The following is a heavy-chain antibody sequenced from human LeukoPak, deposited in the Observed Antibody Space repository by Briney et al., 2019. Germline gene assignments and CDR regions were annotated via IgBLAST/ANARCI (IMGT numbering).Heavy chain of an antibody. CDR1: GFTFSGYA. CDR3: AKVVSGGKLERLVEYYFDY. CDR2: ISGSGGST. Sequence: GGSLRLSCAASGFTFSGYAMSWVRQAPGKGLEWVSAISGSGGSTYYADSVKGRFTISRDNSKNTLYLQMNSLRAEDTAVYYCAKVVSGGKLERLVEYYFDYWGQGTLVTVSS. V-gene: IGHV3-23*01. J-gene: IGHJ4*02. D-gene: IGHD1-1*01.